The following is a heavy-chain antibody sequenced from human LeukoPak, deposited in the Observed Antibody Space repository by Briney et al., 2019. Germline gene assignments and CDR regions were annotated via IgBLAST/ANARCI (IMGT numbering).Heavy chain of an antibody. CDR2: IYSGGST. J-gene: IGHJ4*02. CDR1: RGYISSSSYY. V-gene: IGHV4-39*01. CDR3: ARSSGWPYYFDY. D-gene: IGHD6-19*01. Sequence: PSETLSLTCAVSRGYISSSSYYWGWIRQPPGGGLEWIGSIYSGGSTYYNPSRKSRVTNSVDTSKNQFSLKLSSVTAADTAVYDCARSSGWPYYFDYWGQGTLVTVSS.